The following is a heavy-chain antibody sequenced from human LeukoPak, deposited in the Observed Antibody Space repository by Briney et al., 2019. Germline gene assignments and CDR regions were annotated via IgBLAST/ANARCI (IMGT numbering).Heavy chain of an antibody. CDR1: GGSISSSSYY. CDR2: IYYSGST. J-gene: IGHJ4*02. V-gene: IGHV4-39*01. CDR3: AGHSTTFDY. Sequence: SETLSLTCTVSGGSISSSSYYAGWIRQPPGKGLEWIGSIYYSGSTNYNPSLKSRVTISVDTSKNQFSLKLSSVTAADTTVYYCAGHSTTFDYWGQGTLVTVSS. D-gene: IGHD5/OR15-5a*01.